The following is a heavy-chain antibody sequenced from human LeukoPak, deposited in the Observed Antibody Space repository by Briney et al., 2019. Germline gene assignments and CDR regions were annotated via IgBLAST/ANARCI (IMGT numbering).Heavy chain of an antibody. J-gene: IGHJ4*02. CDR1: GGSFSGYY. D-gene: IGHD6-13*01. V-gene: IGHV4-34*01. Sequence: KPSETLSLTCAVYGGSFSGYYWSWIRQPPGKGLEWIGEINHSGSTNYNPSLKSRVTISVDTSKNQFSLKLSSVTAADTAVYYCARHAGRYSSSWLPKLYYFDYWGQGTLVTVSS. CDR2: INHSGST. CDR3: ARHAGRYSSSWLPKLYYFDY.